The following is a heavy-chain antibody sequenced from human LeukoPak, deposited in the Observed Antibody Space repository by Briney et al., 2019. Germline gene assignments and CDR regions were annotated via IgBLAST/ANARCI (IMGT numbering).Heavy chain of an antibody. J-gene: IGHJ3*02. D-gene: IGHD3-10*01. V-gene: IGHV3-23*01. CDR1: GFTFTSCA. CDR3: AKGYYSGSGSYYKQAFDI. Sequence: GGSLRLSCAASGFTFTSCAMSWVRQAPGKGLEWVSAVSATGCSTFHAASVKGRFIISRDNSKNTLYLQMDSLRAEDTAIYYCAKGYYSGSGSYYKQAFDIWGQGTMVTVSS. CDR2: VSATGCST.